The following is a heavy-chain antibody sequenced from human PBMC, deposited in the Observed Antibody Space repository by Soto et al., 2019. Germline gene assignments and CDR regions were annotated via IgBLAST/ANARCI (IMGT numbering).Heavy chain of an antibody. CDR2: IWYDGSNK. CDR3: ARDRQPYCGGDCYFSPPTALDY. CDR1: GFTFSSYG. J-gene: IGHJ4*02. V-gene: IGHV3-33*01. D-gene: IGHD2-21*02. Sequence: GGSLRLSCAASGFTFSSYGMHWVRQAPGKGLEWVAVIWYDGSNKYYADSVKGRFTISRDNSKNTLYLQMNSLRAEDTAVYYCARDRQPYCGGDCYFSPPTALDYWGQGTLVTVSS.